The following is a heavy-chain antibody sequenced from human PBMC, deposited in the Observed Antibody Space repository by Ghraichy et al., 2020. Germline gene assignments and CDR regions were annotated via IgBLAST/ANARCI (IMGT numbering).Heavy chain of an antibody. J-gene: IGHJ4*02. CDR1: GDSMSSYY. CDR3: ARHAIDSGTYYLYHFDY. V-gene: IGHV4-59*08. Sequence: SETLSLMCTVSGDSMSSYYWSWIRQPPGKGLEWIGNIYSSESTYYNPNYNPSLKCRVTISADPSKNQFSLKLNSVTAADTAVYFCARHAIDSGTYYLYHFDYWGQGTLVTVSS. CDR2: IYSSESTYYNP. D-gene: IGHD3-10*01.